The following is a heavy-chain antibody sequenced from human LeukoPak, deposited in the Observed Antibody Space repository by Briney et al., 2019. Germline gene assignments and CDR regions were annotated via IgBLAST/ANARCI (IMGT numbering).Heavy chain of an antibody. D-gene: IGHD6-19*01. CDR3: ARDSSGYPRFDY. J-gene: IGHJ4*02. V-gene: IGHV3-66*01. CDR2: IFSTDKT. Sequence: GGSLRLTCAASGITVSTNYMNWVRQAPGKGLEWVSVIFSTDKTNYADSVQGRFTISRDPSKNTVYLQMNSLRAEDTAVYYCARDSSGYPRFDYWGQGTLVTVSS. CDR1: GITVSTNY.